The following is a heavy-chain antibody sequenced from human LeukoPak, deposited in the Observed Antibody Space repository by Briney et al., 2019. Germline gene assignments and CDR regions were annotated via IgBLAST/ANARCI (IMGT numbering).Heavy chain of an antibody. CDR3: AKVPAAAVFSYYYYMDV. J-gene: IGHJ6*03. D-gene: IGHD6-13*01. CDR1: GFTFSDSW. V-gene: IGHV3-74*01. CDR2: IYSDESST. Sequence: GGSLRLSCAASGFTFSDSWMHWVRQAPGKGLEWVSRIYSDESSTYYVDSVKGRFTISRDNSKNTLYLQMNSLRAEDTAVYYCAKVPAAAVFSYYYYMDVWGKGTTVTVSS.